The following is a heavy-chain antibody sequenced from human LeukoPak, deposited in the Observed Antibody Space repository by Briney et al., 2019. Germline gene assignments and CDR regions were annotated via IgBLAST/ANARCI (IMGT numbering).Heavy chain of an antibody. CDR1: GGSISSGGYS. D-gene: IGHD3-10*01. V-gene: IGHV4-30-2*01. Sequence: PSQTLSLTCAVSGGSISSGGYSWSWIRQPPGKGLEWIGYIYHSGSTYYNPSLKSRVTISVDTSKNQFSLKLSSVTAADTAVYYCARARTMVRGVIIKPYYGMDVWGKGTTVTVSS. CDR2: IYHSGST. J-gene: IGHJ6*04. CDR3: ARARTMVRGVIIKPYYGMDV.